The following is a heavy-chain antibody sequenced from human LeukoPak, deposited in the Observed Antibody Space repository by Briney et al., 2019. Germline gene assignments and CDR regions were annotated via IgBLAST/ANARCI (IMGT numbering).Heavy chain of an antibody. CDR3: ARVRPRTYYYDSSGEHNPVDY. V-gene: IGHV4-59*01. D-gene: IGHD3-22*01. Sequence: SETLSLTCTVSGGSISNYYWSWIRQPPGKGLEWIGYIYYSGSTNYNPSLKSRVTISVDTSKNQFSLNLSSVTAADTAVYYCARVRPRTYYYDSSGEHNPVDYWGQGTLVTVSS. CDR1: GGSISNYY. J-gene: IGHJ4*02. CDR2: IYYSGST.